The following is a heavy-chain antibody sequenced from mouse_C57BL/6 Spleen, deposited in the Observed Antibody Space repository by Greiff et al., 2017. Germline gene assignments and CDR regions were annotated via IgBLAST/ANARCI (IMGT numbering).Heavy chain of an antibody. J-gene: IGHJ4*01. CDR3: ARLDYYGSSFYAMDY. D-gene: IGHD1-1*01. CDR2: IYPGSGST. V-gene: IGHV1-55*01. CDR1: GYTFTSYW. Sequence: QVQLQQSGAKLVKPGASVKMSCKASGYTFTSYWITWVKQRPGQGLEWIGDIYPGSGSTNYNEKFKSKATLTVDTSSSTAYMQLSSLTSEDSAVYYCARLDYYGSSFYAMDYWGQGTSVTVSS.